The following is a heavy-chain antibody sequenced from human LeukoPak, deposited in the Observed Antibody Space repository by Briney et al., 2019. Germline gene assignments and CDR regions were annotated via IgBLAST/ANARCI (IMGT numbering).Heavy chain of an antibody. J-gene: IGHJ4*02. Sequence: GGSLRLSCAASGFTFSSYAMHWVRQAPGKGLEWVAVISYDGSNKYYADSVKGRFTISRDNSKNTPYLQMNSLRAEDTAVYYCARGRMVYAINYFDYWGQGTLVTVSS. D-gene: IGHD2-8*01. CDR2: ISYDGSNK. CDR3: ARGRMVYAINYFDY. CDR1: GFTFSSYA. V-gene: IGHV3-30*04.